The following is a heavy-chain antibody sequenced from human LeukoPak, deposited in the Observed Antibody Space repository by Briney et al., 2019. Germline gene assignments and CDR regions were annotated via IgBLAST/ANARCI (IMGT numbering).Heavy chain of an antibody. J-gene: IGHJ4*02. Sequence: GGSLRLSCAASGFTVTSNYMTWVRQAPGKGLEGVSLIYDNGDTYYADSVKGRFTVTRDSSKNTVSLEMNSLRVDDTAVYYCVSHSDPLTGYSFDYWGQGTLVTVSS. D-gene: IGHD3-9*01. CDR2: IYDNGDT. V-gene: IGHV3-53*01. CDR3: VSHSDPLTGYSFDY. CDR1: GFTVTSNY.